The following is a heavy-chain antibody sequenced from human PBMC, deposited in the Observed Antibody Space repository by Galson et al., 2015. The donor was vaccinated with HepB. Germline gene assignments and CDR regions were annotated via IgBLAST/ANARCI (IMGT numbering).Heavy chain of an antibody. CDR1: GGTFSIYP. D-gene: IGHD5-12*01. Sequence: SVKVSCKASGGTFSIYPINWVRQAPGQGLEWMGGIIPISGTTSYAQKFQGRVTITADKSTSTAYMELNSLRSEDSAVYYCARERRPPRPNMDIVGSDAFDVWGQGTVVTVS. CDR2: IIPISGTT. V-gene: IGHV1-69*06. CDR3: ARERRPPRPNMDIVGSDAFDV. J-gene: IGHJ3*01.